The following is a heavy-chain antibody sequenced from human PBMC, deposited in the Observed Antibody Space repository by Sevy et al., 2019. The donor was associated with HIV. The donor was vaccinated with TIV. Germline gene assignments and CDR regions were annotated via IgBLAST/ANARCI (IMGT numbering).Heavy chain of an antibody. CDR1: GFTFSSYA. CDR2: ISGSGGST. V-gene: IGHV3-23*01. CDR3: ANRFIVGATFERY. J-gene: IGHJ4*02. D-gene: IGHD1-26*01. Sequence: GGCLRLSCAASGFTFSSYAMSWVRQAPGKGLEWVSAISGSGGSTYYADSVKGRFTISRDNSKNTLYLQMNSLRAEDTAVYYCANRFIVGATFERYWGQGTLVTVSS.